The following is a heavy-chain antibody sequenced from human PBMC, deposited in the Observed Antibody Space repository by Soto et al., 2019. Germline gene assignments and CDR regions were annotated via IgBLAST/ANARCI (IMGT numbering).Heavy chain of an antibody. V-gene: IGHV4-59*12. Sequence: TLEILSLTCTVSGGSISSYYWSWIRQPPGKGLEWIGYIYYSGSTNYNPSLKSRVTISVDTSKNQFSLKLSSVTAADTAVYYCASHDSSSWYPDAFDIWGQGTMVTVSS. D-gene: IGHD6-13*01. CDR2: IYYSGST. CDR3: ASHDSSSWYPDAFDI. J-gene: IGHJ3*02. CDR1: GGSISSYY.